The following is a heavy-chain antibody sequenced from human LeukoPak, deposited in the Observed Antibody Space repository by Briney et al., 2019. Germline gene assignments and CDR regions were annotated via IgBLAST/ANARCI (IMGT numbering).Heavy chain of an antibody. J-gene: IGHJ4*02. CDR3: ARDPGIAVAGTKVDY. V-gene: IGHV1-69*04. CDR1: GGTFISYA. Sequence: ASVNVSCKASGGTFISYAISWVRQAPGQGLEWMGRIIPILGIANYAQKFQGRVTITADKSTSTAYMELSSLRSEDTAVYYCARDPGIAVAGTKVDYWGQGTLVTVSS. D-gene: IGHD6-19*01. CDR2: IIPILGIA.